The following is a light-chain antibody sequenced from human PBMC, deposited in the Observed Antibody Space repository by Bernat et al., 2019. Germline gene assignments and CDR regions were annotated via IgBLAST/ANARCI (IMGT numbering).Light chain of an antibody. CDR1: QSVSRN. CDR3: QQRNNWPLT. CDR2: AAS. J-gene: IGKJ4*01. Sequence: EIVLTQSPVTLSLPPGVRATLSCRASQSVSRNLAWYQQKPGQAPRLLIDAASNRATGVPARFSGSGSGTDFTLTISSLEPEDFVLYYCQQRNNWPLTFGGGTRVEIK. V-gene: IGKV3-11*01.